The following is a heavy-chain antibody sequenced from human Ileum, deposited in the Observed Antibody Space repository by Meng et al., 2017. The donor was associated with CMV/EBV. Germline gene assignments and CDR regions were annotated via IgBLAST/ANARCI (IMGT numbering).Heavy chain of an antibody. CDR2: IDTSTGNP. CDR3: AREGESGTYQY. Sequence: QVQLVQSGSELEKPGASVRVSCTASGYTFTIYAMNWVRQAPGKGLEWMGWIDTSTGNPTYAQGFTGRFVFSLDTSVSTAYLQISSLKAEDTAVYYCAREGESGTYQYWGQGTLVTVSS. CDR1: GYTFTIYA. V-gene: IGHV7-4-1*02. J-gene: IGHJ4*02. D-gene: IGHD1-26*01.